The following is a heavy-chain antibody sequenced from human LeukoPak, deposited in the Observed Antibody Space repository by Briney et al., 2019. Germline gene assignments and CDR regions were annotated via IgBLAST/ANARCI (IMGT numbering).Heavy chain of an antibody. Sequence: GGSLRLSCAASGFTFSSYSMNWVRQAPGKGLEWVSSISSSSSYIYYADSVKGRFTIPRDNAKNSLYLQMNSLRAEDTAVYYCARDRGWFGESPDAFDIWGQGTMVTVSS. CDR2: ISSSSSYI. CDR3: ARDRGWFGESPDAFDI. D-gene: IGHD3-10*01. CDR1: GFTFSSYS. V-gene: IGHV3-21*01. J-gene: IGHJ3*02.